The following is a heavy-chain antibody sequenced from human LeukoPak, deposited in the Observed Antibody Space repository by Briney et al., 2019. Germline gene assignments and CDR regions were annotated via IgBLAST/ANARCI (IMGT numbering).Heavy chain of an antibody. Sequence: GGSLRLSCAASGFTFSSYAMSWVRQAPGKGLEWVSYISSSSSTIYYADSVKGRFTISRDNAKNSLYLQMNSLRAEDTAVYYCARDIGSMIVTPKYYYYYGMDVWGQGTTVTVSS. V-gene: IGHV3-48*01. J-gene: IGHJ6*02. CDR1: GFTFSSYA. CDR2: ISSSSSTI. D-gene: IGHD3-22*01. CDR3: ARDIGSMIVTPKYYYYYGMDV.